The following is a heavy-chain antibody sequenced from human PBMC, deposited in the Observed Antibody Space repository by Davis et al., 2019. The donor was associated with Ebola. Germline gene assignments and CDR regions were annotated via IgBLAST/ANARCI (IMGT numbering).Heavy chain of an antibody. CDR2: MYLTGRT. CDR3: ARDRGDRSGDYCDY. CDR1: GITVSAEH. V-gene: IGHV3-66*01. D-gene: IGHD6-19*01. J-gene: IGHJ4*02. Sequence: GGSLRLSCAASGITVSAEHMTWVRQAPGRGLEWVSLMYLTGRTFYADSVKDRFTISRYNSKNILYLQMNSLRVEDTAVYYCARDRGDRSGDYCDYWGQGTLVTVSS.